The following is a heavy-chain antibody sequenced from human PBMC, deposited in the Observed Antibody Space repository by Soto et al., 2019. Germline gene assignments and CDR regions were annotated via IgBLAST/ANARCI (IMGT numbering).Heavy chain of an antibody. CDR2: ISTYNGDT. V-gene: IGHV1-18*01. CDR1: GYPFTRSG. Sequence: QVQLVQSGAEVKKPGASVKVSCKASGYPFTRSGIIWFGQPPDQGFDGMGWISTYNGDTNYAQTFQGRVTMTTDTSTSTVHMEVRSLRSDDTAVYYCAREGVAPYYYYGMDVWGQGTPVTVSS. J-gene: IGHJ6*02. CDR3: AREGVAPYYYYGMDV. D-gene: IGHD5-12*01.